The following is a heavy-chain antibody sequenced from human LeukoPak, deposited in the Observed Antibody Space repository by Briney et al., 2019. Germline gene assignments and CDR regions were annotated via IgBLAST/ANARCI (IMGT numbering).Heavy chain of an antibody. CDR1: GFTFSSYA. J-gene: IGHJ4*02. CDR3: ARDPDYGDYYFDY. Sequence: PGGSLRLSCAASGFTFSSYAMTWVRQAPGKGLEWVSSISSSSSYIYYADSVKGRFTISRDNAKNSLYLQMNSLRAEDTAVYYCARDPDYGDYYFDYWGQGTLVTVSS. D-gene: IGHD4-17*01. V-gene: IGHV3-21*01. CDR2: ISSSSSYI.